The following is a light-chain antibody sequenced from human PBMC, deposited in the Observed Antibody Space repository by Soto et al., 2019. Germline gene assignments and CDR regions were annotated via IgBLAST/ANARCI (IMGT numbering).Light chain of an antibody. J-gene: IGKJ2*01. CDR1: QSLVFSDGNTY. CDR2: NVS. V-gene: IGKV2-30*01. CDR3: MQCTRWPYT. Sequence: DVVMTQSPLSLPVTLGQPASISCRSSQSLVFSDGNTYLSWFHQRPGQSPRSLIYNVSNRDSGVRESFSGNRSGTDFTLKISSMEAEDVGIYYCMQCTRWPYTFGQGTKLEIK.